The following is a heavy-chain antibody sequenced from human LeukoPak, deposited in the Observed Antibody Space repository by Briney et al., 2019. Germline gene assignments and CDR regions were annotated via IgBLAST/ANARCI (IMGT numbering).Heavy chain of an antibody. D-gene: IGHD4-17*01. CDR1: GYTFTSYG. J-gene: IGHJ4*02. CDR2: ISAYNGNT. CDR3: ARVNDYGDCRPVNFAY. Sequence: ASVKVSCKASGYTFTSYGISWVRQAPGQGLEWMGWISAYNGNTNYAQKLQGRVTMTTDTSTSTAYMELRSLRSDDTAVYYCARVNDYGDCRPVNFAYWGQATLVTASS. V-gene: IGHV1-18*01.